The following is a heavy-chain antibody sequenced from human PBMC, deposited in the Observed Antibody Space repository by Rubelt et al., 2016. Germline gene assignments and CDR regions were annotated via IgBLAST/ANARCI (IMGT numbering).Heavy chain of an antibody. CDR3: AHRPLGDYVDWFDP. V-gene: IGHV2-5*02. D-gene: IGHD3-16*01. J-gene: IGHJ5*02. CDR1: GFSLSTSGVG. Sequence: QITLKESGPTLVKPTQTLTLTCTFSGFSLSTSGVGVGWIRQPPGKALEWPALIYWDDDKRYSPSLKSRLTITKDTSKNQVVRTMTNMDPVDTATYYCAHRPLGDYVDWFDPWGQGTLVTVSS. CDR2: IYWDDDK.